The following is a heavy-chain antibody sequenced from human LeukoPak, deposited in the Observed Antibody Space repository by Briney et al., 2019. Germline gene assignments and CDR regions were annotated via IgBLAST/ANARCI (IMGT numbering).Heavy chain of an antibody. D-gene: IGHD4-17*01. CDR1: GGSISYYY. V-gene: IGHV4-59*01. Sequence: SETLSLTCTVSGGSISYYYWRCIRQCPGKGLEGIGYLYYSGTTNYNPSLKSRVTISVDTSKNQFSLQLRSVTAADTAVYYCAREDPQTTVPEGMDVWGQGTTVTVSS. J-gene: IGHJ6*02. CDR2: LYYSGTT. CDR3: AREDPQTTVPEGMDV.